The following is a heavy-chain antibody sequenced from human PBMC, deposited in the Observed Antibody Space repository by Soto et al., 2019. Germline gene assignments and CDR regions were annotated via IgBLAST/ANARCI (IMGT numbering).Heavy chain of an antibody. CDR2: ITPLYGTK. Sequence: KESGSSVKVSCKTSGGTFSSYSLNWVRQAPGQGLEWMGVITPLYGTKNYAQRFRGRVTFAADESTSTVFMELTRATSDDTAVYFCARGGTLKPFDPWGQGTLVTVSS. D-gene: IGHD3-16*01. CDR3: ARGGTLKPFDP. J-gene: IGHJ5*02. V-gene: IGHV1-69*01. CDR1: GGTFSSYS.